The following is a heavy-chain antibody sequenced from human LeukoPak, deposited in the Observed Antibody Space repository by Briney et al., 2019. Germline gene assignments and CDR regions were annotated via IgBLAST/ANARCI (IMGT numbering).Heavy chain of an antibody. CDR3: ARGPSGSDY. J-gene: IGHJ4*02. D-gene: IGHD3-10*01. CDR1: GYTFTGYY. Sequence: ASVKVSCRVSGYTFTGYYLHWLRQAPGQGLEWMGRINPSSGGTNYAQKFQGRVTMTRDTSINTAYMALSSLRSDDTAVYYCARGPSGSDYWGQGTLVTVSS. V-gene: IGHV1-2*06. CDR2: INPSSGGT.